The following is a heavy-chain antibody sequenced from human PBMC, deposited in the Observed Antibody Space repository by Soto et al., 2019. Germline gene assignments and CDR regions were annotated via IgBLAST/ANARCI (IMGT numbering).Heavy chain of an antibody. V-gene: IGHV3-11*05. CDR2: ISSSSSYT. CDR1: GFTFSDYY. Sequence: GGSLRLSCAASGFTFSDYYMCWIRQAPGKGLEWVSYISSSSSYTNYADSVKGRFTISRDNAKNSLYLQMNSLRAADTAVYYCARVRSAPTERWYYCYYVLDFSGKESRVTVSS. CDR3: ARVRSAPTERWYYCYYVLDF. J-gene: IGHJ6*04. D-gene: IGHD2-15*01.